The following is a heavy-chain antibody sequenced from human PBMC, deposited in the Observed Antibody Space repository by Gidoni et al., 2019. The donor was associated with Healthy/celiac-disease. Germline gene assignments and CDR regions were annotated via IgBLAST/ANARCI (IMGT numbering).Heavy chain of an antibody. CDR1: GFTFSTYA. CDR3: AKVQSLYPGIEGY. J-gene: IGHJ4*02. D-gene: IGHD1-26*01. V-gene: IGHV3-23*01. CDR2: ISGSGGST. Sequence: EVQLLASGGGLVQPGGSLRLSLPAPGFTFSTYATSWVRQAPGKGLEWVSAISGSGGSTYYADSVKGRFTISRDNSKNTLYLQMNSLRAEDTAVYYCAKVQSLYPGIEGYWGQGTLVTVSS.